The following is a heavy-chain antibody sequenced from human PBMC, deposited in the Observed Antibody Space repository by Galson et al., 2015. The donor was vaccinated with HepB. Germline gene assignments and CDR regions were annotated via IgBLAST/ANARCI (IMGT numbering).Heavy chain of an antibody. V-gene: IGHV1-8*01. CDR1: GYTFTSYD. D-gene: IGHD5-12*01. Sequence: SVKVSCKASGYTFTSYDINWLRPATGQGLEWIGWMNPNSGNTGYAQKFQVTVTMTRNTSLSTGYMELSSLRSEDTAVYSCARSYCGYDYYDDYWGQGTLVTVSS. CDR3: ARSYCGYDYYDDY. CDR2: MNPNSGNT. J-gene: IGHJ4*02.